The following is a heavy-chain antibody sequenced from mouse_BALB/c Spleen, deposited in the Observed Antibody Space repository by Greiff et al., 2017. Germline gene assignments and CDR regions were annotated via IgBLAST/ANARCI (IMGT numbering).Heavy chain of an antibody. CDR1: GFTFSSYA. V-gene: IGHV5-6-5*01. D-gene: IGHD1-1*01. J-gene: IGHJ4*01. CDR3: ARDYGSSYDYAMDY. Sequence: DVQLVESGGGLVKPGGSLKLSCAASGFTFSSYAMSWVRQTPEKRLEWVASISSGGSTYYPDSVKGRFTISRDNARNILYLQMSSLRSEDTAMYYCARDYGSSYDYAMDYWGQGTSVTVSS. CDR2: ISSGGST.